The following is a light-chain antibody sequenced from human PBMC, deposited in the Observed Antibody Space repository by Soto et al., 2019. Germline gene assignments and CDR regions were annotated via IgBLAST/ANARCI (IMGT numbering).Light chain of an antibody. V-gene: IGLV2-8*01. CDR1: SSDIGAYIY. CDR3: SSYAGSNNFV. CDR2: EVS. Sequence: QSVLTQPPSASGCPGQSVTISCTGTSSDIGAYIYVSWYQQHPGKAPKPMISEVSRRPSGVPERFSGSKSGNTASLTVSGLQADDEAHYYCSSYAGSNNFVFGTGTKVTVL. J-gene: IGLJ1*01.